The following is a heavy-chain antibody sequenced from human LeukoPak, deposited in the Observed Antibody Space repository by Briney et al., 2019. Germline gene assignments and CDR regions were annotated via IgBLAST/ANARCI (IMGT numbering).Heavy chain of an antibody. D-gene: IGHD3-16*01. CDR3: TRAQGGAFDI. CDR1: GGSISSYY. Sequence: PSETLSLTCTVSGGSISSYYWSWIRQPPGQGLEWIGYIYYSGSTNYDPSLKSRVTISLDTSNNQFSLKVNSVTAADTAVYYCTRAQGGAFDIWGQGTMVTVSS. CDR2: IYYSGST. J-gene: IGHJ3*02. V-gene: IGHV4-59*01.